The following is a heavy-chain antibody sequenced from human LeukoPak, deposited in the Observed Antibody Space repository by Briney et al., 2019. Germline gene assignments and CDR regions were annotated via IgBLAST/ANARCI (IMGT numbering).Heavy chain of an antibody. V-gene: IGHV4-4*02. CDR3: ARGRRFLEWLFNTYTPYFDY. Sequence: SETLSLTCAVSGGSISSSNWWNWVRQPPGKGLEWIGEINHSGSTNYNPSLKSRVTISVDTSKNQFSLKLSSVTAADTAVYYCARGRRFLEWLFNTYTPYFDYWGQGTLVTVSS. CDR1: GGSISSSNW. D-gene: IGHD3-3*01. CDR2: INHSGST. J-gene: IGHJ4*02.